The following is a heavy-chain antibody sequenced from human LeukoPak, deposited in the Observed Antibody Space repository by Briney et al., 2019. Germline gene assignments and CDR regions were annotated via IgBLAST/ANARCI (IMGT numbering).Heavy chain of an antibody. Sequence: ASVKVSCKASGYTLTGYYIHWVRQAPGQGLEWMGWINPYTGDTNSAQKFQGRVTMTRDTSISTAYMELSRLRSDDTAVYYCARIRSGWLTRASGYYYYMDVWGKGTTVIVSS. V-gene: IGHV1-2*02. J-gene: IGHJ6*03. D-gene: IGHD6-19*01. CDR1: GYTLTGYY. CDR2: INPYTGDT. CDR3: ARIRSGWLTRASGYYYYMDV.